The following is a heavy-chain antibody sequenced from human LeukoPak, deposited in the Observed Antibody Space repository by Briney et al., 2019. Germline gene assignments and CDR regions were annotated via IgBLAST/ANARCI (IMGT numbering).Heavy chain of an antibody. Sequence: PSETLSLTCIVSGASISSYYWSWIRRPPGKGLEWIGYIYCSGSTNYNPSLKSRVTISVDTSKNQFSLKLSSVTAADTAVYYCARQWELRVWYFDLWGRGTLVTVSS. D-gene: IGHD1-26*01. V-gene: IGHV4-59*08. CDR3: ARQWELRVWYFDL. J-gene: IGHJ2*01. CDR1: GASISSYY. CDR2: IYCSGST.